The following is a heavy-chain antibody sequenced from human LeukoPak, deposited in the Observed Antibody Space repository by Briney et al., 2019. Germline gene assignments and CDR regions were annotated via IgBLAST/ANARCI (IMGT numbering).Heavy chain of an antibody. CDR2: ISPSGAPI. Sequence: GGSLRLSCVVSGLTFSDFYMSWVRQAPGKGLEWLSYISPSGAPIYNVDSVKGRFTISRDNAKDSLYLQMNSLRAEDTAVYYCVRGHGGLEYWGQGTLVTVSS. D-gene: IGHD3-10*01. CDR3: VRGHGGLEY. J-gene: IGHJ4*02. V-gene: IGHV3-11*01. CDR1: GLTFSDFY.